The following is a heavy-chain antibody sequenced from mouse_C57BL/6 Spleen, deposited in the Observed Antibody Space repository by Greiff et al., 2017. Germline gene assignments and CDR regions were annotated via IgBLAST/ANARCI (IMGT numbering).Heavy chain of an antibody. CDR2: ISYDGSN. V-gene: IGHV3-6*01. CDR1: GYSITSGYY. CDR3: AREGYDYDDFAY. Sequence: EVKLVESGPGLVKPSQSLSLTCSVTGYSITSGYYWNWIRQFPGNKLEWMGYISYDGSNNYNPSLKNRISITRDTSKNQFFLKLNSVTTEDTATYYCAREGYDYDDFAYWGQGTLVTVSA. J-gene: IGHJ3*01. D-gene: IGHD2-4*01.